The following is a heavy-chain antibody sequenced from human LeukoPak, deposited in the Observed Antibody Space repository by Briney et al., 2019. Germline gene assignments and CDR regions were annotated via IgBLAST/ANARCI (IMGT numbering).Heavy chain of an antibody. Sequence: PGGSLRLSCAASGFTFSSYGMHWVRQAPGKGLEWVAVIWYDGSNKYYADSVKGRFTISRDNSKNTLYLQMNSLRAEDTAVYYCARGGVEYCSGGSCHEFDYWGQGTLVTVSS. J-gene: IGHJ4*02. CDR3: ARGGVEYCSGGSCHEFDY. D-gene: IGHD2-15*01. CDR1: GFTFSSYG. CDR2: IWYDGSNK. V-gene: IGHV3-33*01.